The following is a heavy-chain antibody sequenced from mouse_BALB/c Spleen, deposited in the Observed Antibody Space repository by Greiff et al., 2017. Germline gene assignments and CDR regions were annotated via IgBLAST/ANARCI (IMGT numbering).Heavy chain of an antibody. CDR2: IWAGGST. D-gene: IGHD1-1*01. V-gene: IGHV2-9*02. J-gene: IGHJ2*01. Sequence: VQLVESGPGLVAPSQSLSITCTVSGFSLTSYGVHWVRQPPGKGLEWLGVIWAGGSTNYNSALMSRLSISKDNSKSQVFLKMNSLQTDDTAMYYCARYYYGSSYYFDYWGQGTTLTVSS. CDR1: GFSLTSYG. CDR3: ARYYYGSSYYFDY.